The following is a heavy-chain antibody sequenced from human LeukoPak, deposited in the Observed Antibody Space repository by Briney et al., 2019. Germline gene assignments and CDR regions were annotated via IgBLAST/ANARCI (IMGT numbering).Heavy chain of an antibody. J-gene: IGHJ5*02. V-gene: IGHV4-4*07. Sequence: SETLSLTCTVSGGSISSYYWSWIRQPAGKGLEWIGRIYTSGSTNYNPSLKSRVTMSVDTSRNQFSLKLSSVTAADTAVYYCARGHREDYYDSSGYYFWFDPWGQGTLVTVSS. D-gene: IGHD3-22*01. CDR2: IYTSGST. CDR1: GGSISSYY. CDR3: ARGHREDYYDSSGYYFWFDP.